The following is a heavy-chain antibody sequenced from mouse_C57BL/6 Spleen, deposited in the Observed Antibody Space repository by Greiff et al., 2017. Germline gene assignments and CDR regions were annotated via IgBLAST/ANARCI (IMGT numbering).Heavy chain of an antibody. CDR2: IYPGSGST. V-gene: IGHV1-55*01. Sequence: QVQLQQPGAELVKPGASVKMSCKASGYTFTSYWITWVKQRPGQGLEWIGDIYPGSGSTNYNEKFKSKATLTVDTTSSTAYMQHRRLTSDGSAVYYCARYGYDTPYAMDYWGQGTSVTVSS. D-gene: IGHD2-2*01. CDR3: ARYGYDTPYAMDY. J-gene: IGHJ4*01. CDR1: GYTFTSYW.